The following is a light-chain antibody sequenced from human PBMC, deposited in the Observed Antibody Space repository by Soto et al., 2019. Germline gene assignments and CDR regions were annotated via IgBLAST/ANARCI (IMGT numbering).Light chain of an antibody. Sequence: DLQMTQSPSSVSASVGDRVTITCRASQGIAGWLAWYQQKPGKAPKLLIYAASTLQSGVPSRFSGSGFGTDFILTISSLQPEDFATYYCQQANDFPRLTFGGGTRVEMK. CDR3: QQANDFPRLT. V-gene: IGKV1-12*01. CDR2: AAS. J-gene: IGKJ4*01. CDR1: QGIAGW.